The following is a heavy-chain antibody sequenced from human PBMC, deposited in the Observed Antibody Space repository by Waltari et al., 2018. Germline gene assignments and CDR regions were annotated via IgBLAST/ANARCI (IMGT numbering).Heavy chain of an antibody. J-gene: IGHJ4*02. V-gene: IGHV4-4*02. D-gene: IGHD2-15*01. CDR2: VRGDGRT. Sequence: QLQLQESGPGLVRPSGTLSLICAVSGDSMGSTDCWSWVRQSPGKGLGWIGQVRGDGRTNYNPSFASRVIISLDTSTHHFALEVTSATAADTALYYCARDRGRGLYLDTWGQGILVTVAP. CDR3: ARDRGRGLYLDT. CDR1: GDSMGSTDC.